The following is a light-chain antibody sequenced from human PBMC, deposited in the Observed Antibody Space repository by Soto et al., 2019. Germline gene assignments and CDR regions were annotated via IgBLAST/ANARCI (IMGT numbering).Light chain of an antibody. CDR1: QSVRSY. CDR3: HQRSSWPRLT. V-gene: IGKV3-11*01. CDR2: DAS. J-gene: IGKJ4*01. Sequence: EIVLTQSPATLSLSPGERATLSCSASQSVRSYLAWYQQRPGQAPRLLTYDASNRSTGIPARFSGSGSGPDVTLTISSLEPEDFAVYYCHQRSSWPRLTVGGGTKVESK.